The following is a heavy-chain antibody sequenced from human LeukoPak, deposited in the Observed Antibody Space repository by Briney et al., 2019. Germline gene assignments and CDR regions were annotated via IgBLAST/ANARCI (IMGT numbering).Heavy chain of an antibody. CDR2: ISGSGGST. Sequence: GGSLRLSCAASGFTFSSYAMSWVRQAPGKGLEWVSAISGSGGSTYYADSVKGRFTISRDNSKNTLYLQMNSLRAEDTAGYYCAKDPWGGQWLVQGYFHYWSQGTLVTVSS. CDR1: GFTFSSYA. CDR3: AKDPWGGQWLVQGYFHY. J-gene: IGHJ4*02. D-gene: IGHD6-19*01. V-gene: IGHV3-23*01.